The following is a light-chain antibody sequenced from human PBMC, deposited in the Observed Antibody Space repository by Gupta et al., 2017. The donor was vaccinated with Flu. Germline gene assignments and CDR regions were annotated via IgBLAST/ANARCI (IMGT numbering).Light chain of an antibody. Sequence: QLVLTQPPSASASLGASVKLTCTLSSGRSNYAIAWHQQQPEKGPRYLMVLNSDGSHSKGDGIPDRFSGSSSGAERYLTISSLQSEDEADYHCQTWGTGFRVFGGGTKLTVL. CDR3: QTWGTGFRV. J-gene: IGLJ3*02. CDR1: SGRSNYA. CDR2: LNSDGSH. V-gene: IGLV4-69*01.